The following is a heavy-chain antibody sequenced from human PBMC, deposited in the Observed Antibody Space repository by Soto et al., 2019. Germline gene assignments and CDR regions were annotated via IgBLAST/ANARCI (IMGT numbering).Heavy chain of an antibody. V-gene: IGHV3-15*07. CDR2: IKSNTAGGTT. Sequence: EVQLVESGGGLVEPGGSLRLSCAASGFTFINAWMNWVRQAPGKGLEWVGRIKSNTAGGTTDYAAPVKGRFTSSRDASKSTLYLQVNSLKAEDSAVYYCTTDFAYSSGWYSWGQGTVVTVSS. D-gene: IGHD6-19*01. CDR1: GFTFINAW. J-gene: IGHJ4*02. CDR3: TTDFAYSSGWYS.